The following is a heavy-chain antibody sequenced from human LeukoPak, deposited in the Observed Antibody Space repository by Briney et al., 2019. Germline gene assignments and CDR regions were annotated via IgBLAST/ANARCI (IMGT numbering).Heavy chain of an antibody. J-gene: IGHJ4*02. D-gene: IGHD1-26*01. CDR3: AKENSGTYYSIDY. V-gene: IGHV3-23*01. CDR2: IGGSGAYT. CDR1: GFTFRSYA. Sequence: PGGSLRLSCAASGFTFRSYAMNWVRQAPGKGLEWVSTIGGSGAYTYFADSVKGRFTISRDNSMNTLYLQMNSLRAEDTAVYYCAKENSGTYYSIDYWGQGTLVTVSS.